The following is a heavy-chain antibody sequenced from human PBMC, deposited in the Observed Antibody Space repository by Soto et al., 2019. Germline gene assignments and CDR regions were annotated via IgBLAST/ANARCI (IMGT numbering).Heavy chain of an antibody. V-gene: IGHV4-39*02. CDR2: LYFSGST. J-gene: IGHJ4*02. CDR1: GGSISSSSYF. CDR3: ARTKGGYCSGGTCPQDY. D-gene: IGHD2-15*01. Sequence: SETLSLTCTVSGGSISSSSYFWGWIRQPPGKGLEWIGSLYFSGSTYYNPSLKSRVTISVDTSKIHLSLNLSSVTAADTAVYYCARTKGGYCSGGTCPQDYWGQGTLVT.